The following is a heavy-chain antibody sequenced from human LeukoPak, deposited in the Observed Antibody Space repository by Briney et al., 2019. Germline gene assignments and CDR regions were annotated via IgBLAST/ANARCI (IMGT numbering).Heavy chain of an antibody. J-gene: IGHJ5*02. CDR2: IYYSGST. D-gene: IGHD4-17*01. CDR1: GYSISRGYY. CDR3: ARHKDGDGTPKYNWFDP. V-gene: IGHV4-38-2*02. Sequence: NSSETLSLPCTVSGYSISRGYYWGWPRHPPGNGLEWMGCIYYSGSTYYNPSLKSRVTISVDTSKNQSSLKLSSVTAADTAVYYCARHKDGDGTPKYNWFDPWGQGTLVTVSS.